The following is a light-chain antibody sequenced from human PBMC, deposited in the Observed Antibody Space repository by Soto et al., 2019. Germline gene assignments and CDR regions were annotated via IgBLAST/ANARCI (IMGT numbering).Light chain of an antibody. V-gene: IGLV8-61*01. CDR1: SGSVSTSYY. J-gene: IGLJ2*01. CDR3: VLYMGSGISGV. Sequence: QAVVTQAPSFSVSPGGTVTLTCGLSSGSVSTSYYPSWYQQTPGQAPRTLIYSTNTRSSGVPDRFSGSILGNKAALTITGAQADDESDYYCVLYMGSGISGVFGGGTKVTVL. CDR2: STN.